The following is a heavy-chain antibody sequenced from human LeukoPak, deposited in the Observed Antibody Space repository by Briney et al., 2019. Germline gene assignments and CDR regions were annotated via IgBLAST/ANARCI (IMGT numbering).Heavy chain of an antibody. D-gene: IGHD3-22*01. CDR3: ARGGYGEYYYDSSGYYLFDY. Sequence: KPSETLSLTCTVSGGSVSSGSYYWRWLRRPPGKGLEWFGYIYYSGSTNYNPSLKSRVTISVDTSKNQFSLKLSSVTAADTAVYYCARGGYGEYYYDSSGYYLFDYWGQGTLVTVSS. J-gene: IGHJ4*02. CDR1: GGSVSSGSYY. CDR2: IYYSGST. V-gene: IGHV4-61*01.